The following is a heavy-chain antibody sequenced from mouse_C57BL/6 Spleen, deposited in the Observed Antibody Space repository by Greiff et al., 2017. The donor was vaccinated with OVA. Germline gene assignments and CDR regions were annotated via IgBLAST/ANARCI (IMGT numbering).Heavy chain of an antibody. CDR1: GYTFTSYW. CDR2: IYPSDSET. D-gene: IGHD1-1*01. Sequence: QVQLQQPGAELVRPGSSVKLSCKASGYTFTSYWMDWVKQRPGQGLEWIGNIYPSDSETHYNQKFKDKATLTVDKSSSTAYMQLSSLTSEDSAVYYCARDGSKGFAYGGQGTLVTVSA. CDR3: ARDGSKGFAY. V-gene: IGHV1-61*01. J-gene: IGHJ3*01.